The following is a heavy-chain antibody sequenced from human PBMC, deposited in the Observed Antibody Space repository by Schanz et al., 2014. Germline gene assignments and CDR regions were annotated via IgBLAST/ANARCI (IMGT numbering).Heavy chain of an antibody. CDR3: ARDGYNAYDLKRGDY. V-gene: IGHV3-7*01. CDR1: GFTFSNYW. J-gene: IGHJ4*02. CDR2: IKQDGSEK. D-gene: IGHD5-12*01. Sequence: EMQVVESGGGSVQPGGSLRVSCAASGFTFSNYWMSWVRQAPGKGLEWVANIKQDGSEKFYVDSVKGRFTISRDNAKNALYLQMNSLRAEDTAVYYCARDGYNAYDLKRGDYWGQGTPVTVSS.